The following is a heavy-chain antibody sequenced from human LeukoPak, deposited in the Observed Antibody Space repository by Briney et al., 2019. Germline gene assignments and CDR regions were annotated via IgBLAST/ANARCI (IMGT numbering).Heavy chain of an antibody. CDR1: GYTFTSYA. V-gene: IGHV1-3*01. J-gene: IGHJ4*02. Sequence: ASVKVSCKASGYTFTSYAMHWVRQAPGQRLEWMGWINAGNGNTKYSQKFQGRVTITRDTSASTAYMELSSLRSEDTAVYYCATIALVTAKAPRPIDYWGQGTLVTVSS. CDR2: INAGNGNT. CDR3: ATIALVTAKAPRPIDY. D-gene: IGHD2-21*02.